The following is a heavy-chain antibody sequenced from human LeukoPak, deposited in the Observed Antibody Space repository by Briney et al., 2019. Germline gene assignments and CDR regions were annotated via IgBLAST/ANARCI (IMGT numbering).Heavy chain of an antibody. J-gene: IGHJ5*02. Sequence: GGSLRLSCAASGFTFSSYGMHWVRQAPGKGLEWVAVIWYDGSNKYYADSVEGRFTISRDNSKNTLYLQMNSLRAEDTAVYYYAKGPRITIFGVADSTGWFDPWGQGTLVTVSS. V-gene: IGHV3-33*06. CDR1: GFTFSSYG. D-gene: IGHD3-3*01. CDR2: IWYDGSNK. CDR3: AKGPRITIFGVADSTGWFDP.